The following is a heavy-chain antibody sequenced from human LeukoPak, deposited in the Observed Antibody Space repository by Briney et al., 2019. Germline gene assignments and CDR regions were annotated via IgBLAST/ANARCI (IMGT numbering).Heavy chain of an antibody. V-gene: IGHV3-30-3*02. J-gene: IGHJ4*02. D-gene: IGHD3-10*01. CDR1: GFTFRRYA. Sequence: GGSLRLSCAATGFTFRRYAMHWVRQAPGKGLEWVAVISYDGSNKYCADSVKGRFTISRDNSKNTLYLQMNSLRAEDTAVYYCAKYRGVSAPDFDYWGQGTLVTVSS. CDR2: ISYDGSNK. CDR3: AKYRGVSAPDFDY.